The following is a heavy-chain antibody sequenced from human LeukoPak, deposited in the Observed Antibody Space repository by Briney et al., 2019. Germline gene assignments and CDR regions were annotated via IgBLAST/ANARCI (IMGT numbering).Heavy chain of an antibody. Sequence: SETLSLTCTVSGGSISSSSYYWGWIRQPPGKALEWIGSIYYSGSTYYNPSLKSRVTISVDTSKNQFSLKLSSVTAADTAVYYCARIQAPYYDFWSGYYENYMDVWGKGTTVTVSS. V-gene: IGHV4-39*01. CDR2: IYYSGST. CDR3: ARIQAPYYDFWSGYYENYMDV. D-gene: IGHD3-3*01. J-gene: IGHJ6*03. CDR1: GGSISSSSYY.